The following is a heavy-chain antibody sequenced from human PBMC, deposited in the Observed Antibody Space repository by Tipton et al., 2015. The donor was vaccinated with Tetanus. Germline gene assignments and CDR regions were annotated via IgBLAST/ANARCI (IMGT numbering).Heavy chain of an antibody. D-gene: IGHD5-18*01. CDR1: GYTFTGYY. CDR3: ARGVRSSGYSYGNYWYFDL. V-gene: IGHV1-2*02. J-gene: IGHJ2*01. Sequence: QLVQSGAEVKKPGASVKVSRKASGYTFTGYYMHWVRQAPGQGLEWMGWINPNSGGTNYAQKFQGRVTMTRDTSISTAYMELSRLRSDDTAVYYCARGVRSSGYSYGNYWYFDLWGRGTLVTVSS. CDR2: INPNSGGT.